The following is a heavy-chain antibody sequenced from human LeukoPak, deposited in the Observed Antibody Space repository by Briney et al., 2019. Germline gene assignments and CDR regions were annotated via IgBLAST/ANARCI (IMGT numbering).Heavy chain of an antibody. Sequence: ASVKVSCKASGGTFSSYAISWVRQAPGQGLEWMGGIIPIFGTANYAQKFQGRVTITADESTSTAYMELSSLRSEDTAVYYCARDDPGTSRYYYGMDVWGQGTTVTVSS. V-gene: IGHV1-69*01. J-gene: IGHJ6*02. CDR3: ARDDPGTSRYYYGMDV. CDR2: IIPIFGTA. CDR1: GGTFSSYA. D-gene: IGHD6-6*01.